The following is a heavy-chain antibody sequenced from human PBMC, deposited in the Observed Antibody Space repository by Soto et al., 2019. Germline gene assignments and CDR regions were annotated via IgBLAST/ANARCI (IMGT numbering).Heavy chain of an antibody. V-gene: IGHV3-30-3*01. CDR2: ISYDGSNK. D-gene: IGHD1-26*01. Sequence: QVQLVESGGGVVQPGRSLRLSCAASGFTFSSYAMHWVRQAPGKGLEWVAVISYDGSNKYYADSVKGRFTISRDNSKNTLYLQMNSLRAEDTAVYYCAREREHISPDAFDIWGQGTMVTVSS. CDR3: AREREHISPDAFDI. CDR1: GFTFSSYA. J-gene: IGHJ3*02.